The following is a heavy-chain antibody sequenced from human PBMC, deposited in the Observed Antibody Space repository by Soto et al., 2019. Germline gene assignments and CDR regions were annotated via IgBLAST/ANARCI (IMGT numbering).Heavy chain of an antibody. D-gene: IGHD1-1*01. J-gene: IGHJ6*03. Sequence: SQTLSLTCGISGGGVSSNSSAWNWIRQTPSRGLEWLGRTYYRSKWYINYAVSVKSRITVNPDTSKNQFSLQLNSVTPEDTAVYYCARGSWDDVTGHYYMDVWGKGTTVTVSS. V-gene: IGHV6-1*01. CDR3: ARGSWDDVTGHYYMDV. CDR2: TYYRSKWYI. CDR1: GGGVSSNSSA.